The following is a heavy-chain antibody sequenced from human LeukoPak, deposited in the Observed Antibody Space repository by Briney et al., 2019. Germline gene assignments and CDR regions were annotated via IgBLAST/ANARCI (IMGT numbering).Heavy chain of an antibody. Sequence: GGSLRLSCAASGFSFSYAWMSWVRQAPGKALEWVANIKQDGSEKYYVDSVKGRFTISRDNAKNSLYLQMNSLRGEDTALYYCASPRIGHSGWYGRGAFDIWGQGTMVTVSS. CDR2: IKQDGSEK. J-gene: IGHJ3*02. CDR3: ASPRIGHSGWYGRGAFDI. D-gene: IGHD6-19*01. V-gene: IGHV3-7*01. CDR1: GFSFSYAW.